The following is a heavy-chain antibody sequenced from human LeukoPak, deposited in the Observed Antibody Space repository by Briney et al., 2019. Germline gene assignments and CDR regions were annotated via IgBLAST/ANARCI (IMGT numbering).Heavy chain of an antibody. Sequence: GGSLRPSCAASGFTFSSYSMNWVRQAPGKGLEWVSSISSSSSYIYYADSVKGRFTISRDNAKNSLYLQMNSLRAEDTAVYYCARAPRNIVATAGEFDYWGQGTLVTVSS. V-gene: IGHV3-21*01. CDR3: ARAPRNIVATAGEFDY. CDR1: GFTFSSYS. J-gene: IGHJ4*02. D-gene: IGHD5-12*01. CDR2: ISSSSSYI.